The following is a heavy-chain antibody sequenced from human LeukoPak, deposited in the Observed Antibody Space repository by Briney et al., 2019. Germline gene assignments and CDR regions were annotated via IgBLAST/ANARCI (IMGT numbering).Heavy chain of an antibody. CDR1: GGSFSGYY. D-gene: IGHD6-13*01. J-gene: IGHJ5*02. V-gene: IGHV4-34*01. CDR2: INHSGST. CDR3: ASTWGAAARYNWFDP. Sequence: SSETLSLTCAVYGGSFSGYYWSWIRQPPGKGLEWIGQINHSGSTNYNPSLKSRVTISVDTSKNQFSLKLSSVTAADTAVYYCASTWGAAARYNWFDPWGQGTLVTVSS.